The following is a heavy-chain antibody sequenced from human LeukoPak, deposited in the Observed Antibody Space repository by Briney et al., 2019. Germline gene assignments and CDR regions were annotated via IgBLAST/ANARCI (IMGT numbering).Heavy chain of an antibody. D-gene: IGHD6-13*01. J-gene: IGHJ4*02. CDR2: IVPLFHTA. Sequence: SVKVSCKASGGTFNNHAISWVRQAPGQGLEWMGGIVPLFHTANYAQKFQGRVTITADESTSTAYMDLRSLKSEDTAIYYCARSTEYHTSTWYIYWGQGTLVTVSS. V-gene: IGHV1-69*13. CDR1: GGTFNNHA. CDR3: ARSTEYHTSTWYIY.